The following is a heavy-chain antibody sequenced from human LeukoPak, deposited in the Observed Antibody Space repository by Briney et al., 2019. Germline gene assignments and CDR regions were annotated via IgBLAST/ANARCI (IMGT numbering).Heavy chain of an antibody. CDR2: IRRDGSHK. D-gene: IGHD6-25*01. Sequence: GRSLTLSCAASGFAFNDFAMYWVRQAPGKGLDWVALIRRDGSHKYYAHSIKGRFTISRDNSKNTLYLQMSSLRAEDTAVYYCAKSSIMFAAGRLGSFDFWGQGTLVTVSS. J-gene: IGHJ4*02. CDR1: GFAFNDFA. CDR3: AKSSIMFAAGRLGSFDF. V-gene: IGHV3-33*06.